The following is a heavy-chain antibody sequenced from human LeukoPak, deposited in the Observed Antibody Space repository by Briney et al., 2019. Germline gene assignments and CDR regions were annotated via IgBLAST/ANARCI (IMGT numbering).Heavy chain of an antibody. CDR2: IYYSGST. J-gene: IGHJ4*02. D-gene: IGHD3-22*01. CDR3: ASVDSSGYYWAYYFDY. Sequence: SETLSLTCTVSGGSVSSGSYYWSWIRQPPGKGLEWIGYIYYSGSTNYNPSLKSRVTISVDKSKNQFSLKLSSVTAADTAVYYCASVDSSGYYWAYYFDYWGQGTLVTVSS. CDR1: GGSVSSGSYY. V-gene: IGHV4-61*01.